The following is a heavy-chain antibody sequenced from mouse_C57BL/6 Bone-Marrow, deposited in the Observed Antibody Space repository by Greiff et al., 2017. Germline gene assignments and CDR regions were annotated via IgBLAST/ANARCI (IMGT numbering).Heavy chain of an antibody. V-gene: IGHV1-81*01. J-gene: IGHJ3*01. CDR3: ARRGDLLWYPWFAY. D-gene: IGHD2-1*01. Sequence: QVQLQQSGAELARPGASVKLSCKASGYTFTSYGISWVKQSTGQGLEWIGEIYPRSGNTYYNEKVKGKATLTADKSSSTAYMELRSLTSEDSAVYFCARRGDLLWYPWFAYWGQGTLVTVSA. CDR1: GYTFTSYG. CDR2: IYPRSGNT.